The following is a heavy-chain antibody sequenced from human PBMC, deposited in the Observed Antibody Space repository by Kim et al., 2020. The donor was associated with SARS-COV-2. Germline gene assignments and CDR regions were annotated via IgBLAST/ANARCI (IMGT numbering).Heavy chain of an antibody. J-gene: IGHJ4*02. V-gene: IGHV4-34*01. D-gene: IGHD1-26*01. CDR3: ARGRYSGSYFDY. CDR1: GGSFSGYY. CDR2: INHSGST. Sequence: SETLSLTCAVYGGSFSGYYWSWIRQPPGKGLEWIGEINHSGSTNYNPSLKSRVTISVDTSKNQFSLKLSSVTAADTAVYYCARGRYSGSYFDYWGQGTLVTVSS.